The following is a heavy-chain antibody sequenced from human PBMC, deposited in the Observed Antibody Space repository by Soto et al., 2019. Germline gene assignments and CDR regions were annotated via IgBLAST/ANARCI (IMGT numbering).Heavy chain of an antibody. CDR3: ARGVRTSDAFDI. Sequence: PSETLSLTCTVSGGSISSGDYYWSWIRQPPGKGLEWIGYIYYSGSTYYNPSLKSRVTISVDTSKNQFSLKLSSVTAADTAVYYCARGVRTSDAFDIWGQGTMVTV. CDR2: IYYSGST. D-gene: IGHD2-8*01. J-gene: IGHJ3*02. CDR1: GGSISSGDYY. V-gene: IGHV4-30-4*01.